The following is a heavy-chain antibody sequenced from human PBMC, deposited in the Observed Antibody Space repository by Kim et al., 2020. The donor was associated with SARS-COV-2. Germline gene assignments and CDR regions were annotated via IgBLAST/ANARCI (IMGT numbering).Heavy chain of an antibody. V-gene: IGHV3-74*01. J-gene: IGHJ4*02. CDR3: ARIGGTNSIDFDY. D-gene: IGHD2-15*01. CDR1: GSTFSTYW. CDR2: INTDGSST. Sequence: GGSLRLSCAASGSTFSTYWMHWVRQAPGKGLVWLSRINTDGSSTTYADSVKGRFTISRDNAKNTLYLQMNSLRAEDTAVYYCARIGGTNSIDFDYWGQGTLVTVSS.